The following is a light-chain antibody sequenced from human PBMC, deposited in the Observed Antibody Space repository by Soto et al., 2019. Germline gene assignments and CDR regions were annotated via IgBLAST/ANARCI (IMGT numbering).Light chain of an antibody. J-gene: IGLJ2*01. CDR2: EVS. CDR1: SSDVGGYNY. CDR3: SSYTGSSLV. Sequence: QSVLTQPASVSGSPGQSITISCTGTSSDVGGYNYVSWFQQHPGKAPKLMIYEVSNRPSGVSNRFSGSKSGNTASLTISGLQTADEADYYCSSYTGSSLVFGGGTKLTVL. V-gene: IGLV2-14*01.